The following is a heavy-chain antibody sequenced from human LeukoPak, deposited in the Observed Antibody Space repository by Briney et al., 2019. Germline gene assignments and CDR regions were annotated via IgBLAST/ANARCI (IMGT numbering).Heavy chain of an antibody. J-gene: IGHJ4*02. CDR2: ISAYNGNT. Sequence: ASVKVSCKASGYTFTSYGISWVRQAPGQGVEWVGWISAYNGNTNYAQKLQGRVTMTTDTSTSTAYMELRSLRSDDTAVYYCARATTYYDSSGYYDYWGQGTLVTVSS. CDR3: ARATTYYDSSGYYDY. D-gene: IGHD3-22*01. V-gene: IGHV1-18*01. CDR1: GYTFTSYG.